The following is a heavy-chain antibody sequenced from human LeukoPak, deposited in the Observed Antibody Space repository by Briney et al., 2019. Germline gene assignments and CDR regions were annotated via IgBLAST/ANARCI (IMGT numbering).Heavy chain of an antibody. CDR3: ARAPGQNLAFDI. J-gene: IGHJ3*02. V-gene: IGHV3-74*03. CDR2: INGDGSGT. Sequence: GGSLRLSCGASEFTFSSYWMHWVRQAPGKGLVWVSRINGDGSGTTYADSVKGRFTISRDNAKNTLYLQMNSLRAEDTAVYYCARAPGQNLAFDIWGQGTMVTVSS. CDR1: EFTFSSYW.